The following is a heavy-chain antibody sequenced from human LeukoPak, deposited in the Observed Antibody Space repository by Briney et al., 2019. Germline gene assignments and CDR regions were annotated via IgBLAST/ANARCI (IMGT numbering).Heavy chain of an antibody. V-gene: IGHV5-51*01. CDR3: ARLGSYYDILTGYAVGYYYYYMDV. CDR2: FYPGDSDN. CDR1: GYSFTSYW. D-gene: IGHD3-9*01. Sequence: GESLKTSCKGSGYSFTSYWIGWVRQLPGKGLEWIGIFYPGDSDNRYSPSCQGQVPIPADKSIRPAYLQWSSLKASDTAMYYCARLGSYYDILTGYAVGYYYYYMDVWGKGTTVTISS. J-gene: IGHJ6*03.